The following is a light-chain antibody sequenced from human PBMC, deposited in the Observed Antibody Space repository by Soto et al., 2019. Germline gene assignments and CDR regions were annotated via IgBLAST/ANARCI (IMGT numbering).Light chain of an antibody. CDR3: QQYNSYSET. Sequence: DIHMTQSPSTLSASVGDRVTITCRASQSISSWLAWYQQKPGKAPKLLIYDASSLESGVPSRFSGSGSGTEFTLTISSLQPDDFATYYCQQYNSYSETFXQGTKVDIK. CDR1: QSISSW. V-gene: IGKV1-5*01. CDR2: DAS. J-gene: IGKJ1*01.